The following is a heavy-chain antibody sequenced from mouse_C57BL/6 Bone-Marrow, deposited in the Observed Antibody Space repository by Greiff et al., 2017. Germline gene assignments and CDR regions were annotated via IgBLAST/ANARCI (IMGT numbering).Heavy chain of an antibody. J-gene: IGHJ3*01. V-gene: IGHV1-7*01. CDR2: INPSSGYT. Sequence: VQLVESGAELAKPGASVKLSCKASGYTFTSYWMHWVKQRPGQGLEWIGYINPSSGYTKYNQKFKDKATLTADKSSSTAYMQLRSEAYDDSAVNYCARIEYGGRAWFAYWGQGTLVTVSA. D-gene: IGHD1-1*01. CDR3: ARIEYGGRAWFAY. CDR1: GYTFTSYW.